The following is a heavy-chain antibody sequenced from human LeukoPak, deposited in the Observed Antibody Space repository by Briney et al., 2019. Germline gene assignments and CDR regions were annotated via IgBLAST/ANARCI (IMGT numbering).Heavy chain of an antibody. Sequence: GESLKISFKGSGYRFTSYWIGWVRQMPGKGLEGMGIINPGDSDTRYSPSFQGQVTISADNSISTAYLQWSSLKASDTAMYYCARHPDCTRTSCYVDYYGMDVWGQGTTVTVSS. CDR1: GYRFTSYW. CDR2: INPGDSDT. J-gene: IGHJ6*02. CDR3: ARHPDCTRTSCYVDYYGMDV. V-gene: IGHV5-51*01. D-gene: IGHD2-2*01.